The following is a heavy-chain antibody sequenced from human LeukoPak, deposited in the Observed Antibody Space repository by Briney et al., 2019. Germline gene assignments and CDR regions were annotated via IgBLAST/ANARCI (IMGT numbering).Heavy chain of an antibody. CDR3: ARGGMERWLQSYMYYFDY. CDR2: INHSGST. V-gene: IGHV4-34*01. D-gene: IGHD5-24*01. J-gene: IGHJ4*02. CDR1: GGSFSGYY. Sequence: PSETLSLTCAVYGGSFSGYYWSWIRQPPGKGLEWIGEINHSGSTNYNPSLKSRVTISVDTSRNQFSLKLSSVTAADTAVYYCARGGMERWLQSYMYYFDYWGQGTLVTVSS.